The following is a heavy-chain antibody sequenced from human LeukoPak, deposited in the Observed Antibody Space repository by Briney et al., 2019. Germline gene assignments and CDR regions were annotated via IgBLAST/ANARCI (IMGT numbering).Heavy chain of an antibody. V-gene: IGHV3-30*02. Sequence: GGSLRLSCAASGFTFSDYGMHWVRQAPGKGLEWVAFIRSDGSNKYYADSVKGRFTISRDNAKNSLHLQMNSLRAEDTAVYYCARAGGAGDHLSDYYDSSGYNYWGQGTLVTVSS. CDR2: IRSDGSNK. J-gene: IGHJ4*02. CDR3: ARAGGAGDHLSDYYDSSGYNY. CDR1: GFTFSDYG. D-gene: IGHD3-22*01.